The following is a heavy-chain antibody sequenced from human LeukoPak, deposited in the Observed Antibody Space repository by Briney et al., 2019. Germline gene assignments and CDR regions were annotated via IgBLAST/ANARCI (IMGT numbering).Heavy chain of an antibody. CDR3: AREVLRTASAFDH. J-gene: IGHJ4*02. V-gene: IGHV3-7*03. Sequence: GGSLRLSCAPSGFTFSTYWMSWVRQAPGKGLEWVANIKEDGSEKHYVDSVKGRFTIFRDNAKNSLSLQMNSLRDDDTAVYYCAREVLRTASAFDHWGQGTLVIVSS. CDR2: IKEDGSEK. D-gene: IGHD5-18*01. CDR1: GFTFSTYW.